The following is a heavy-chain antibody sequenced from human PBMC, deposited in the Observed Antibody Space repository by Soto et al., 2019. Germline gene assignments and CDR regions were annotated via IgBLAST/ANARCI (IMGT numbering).Heavy chain of an antibody. CDR1: GYTFTGYY. V-gene: IGHV1-46*01. D-gene: IGHD1-7*01. CDR2: INPSGGST. CDR3: ARDCVAVLELRPCDP. J-gene: IGHJ5*02. Sequence: ASVKVSCKASGYTFTGYYMHWVRQAPGQGLEWMGIINPSGGSTSYAQKFQGRVTMTRDTSTSTVYMELSSLRSEDTAVYYCARDCVAVLELRPCDPWGQGTLVTVSS.